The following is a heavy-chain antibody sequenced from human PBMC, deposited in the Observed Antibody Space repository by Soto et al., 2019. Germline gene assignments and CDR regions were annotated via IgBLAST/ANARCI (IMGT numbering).Heavy chain of an antibody. D-gene: IGHD2-8*01. J-gene: IGHJ4*02. V-gene: IGHV3-49*04. CDR1: GFTFNDYT. CDR3: TAGKLYPSLDFDY. CDR2: IRSKAYGGTT. Sequence: PGVSLRLSCTASGFTFNDYTLSWVRQAPGKGLEWVGFIRSKAYGGTTEYAASVKGRFTISRDDSKSIAYLQMNSLKTEDTAVYYCTAGKLYPSLDFDYWGQGTLVTVSS.